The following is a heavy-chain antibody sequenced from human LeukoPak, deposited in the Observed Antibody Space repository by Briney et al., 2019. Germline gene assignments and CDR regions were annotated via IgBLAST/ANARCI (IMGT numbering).Heavy chain of an antibody. V-gene: IGHV3-7*01. CDR2: IKQDGSEE. Sequence: AGGSLRLSCAASGFTFSTDWMSWVRQAPGKGLEWVANIKQDGSEEYYVDSVKGRFTISRDNAKNSLYLQMNSLRAEDTAVYYCATSSWYTYWGQGTLVTVSS. CDR1: GFTFSTDW. CDR3: ATSSWYTY. D-gene: IGHD6-13*01. J-gene: IGHJ4*02.